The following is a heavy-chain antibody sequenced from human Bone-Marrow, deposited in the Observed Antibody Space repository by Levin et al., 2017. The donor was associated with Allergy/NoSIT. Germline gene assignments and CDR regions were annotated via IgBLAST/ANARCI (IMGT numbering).Heavy chain of an antibody. CDR1: GYTLTAYY. V-gene: IGHV1-2*02. CDR3: ARDQASYGSGSHEY. J-gene: IGHJ4*02. Sequence: ASVKVSCKASGYTLTAYYIHWVRQAPGQGLEWMGWINPKSGGTKYAQKFQGRVTMTRDTSISTVYMEVSRLKSDDTAVYYCARDQASYGSGSHEYWGQGTLVTVSA. CDR2: INPKSGGT. D-gene: IGHD3-10*01.